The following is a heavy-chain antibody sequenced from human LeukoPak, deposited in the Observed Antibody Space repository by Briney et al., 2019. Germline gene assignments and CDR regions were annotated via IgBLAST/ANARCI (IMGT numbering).Heavy chain of an antibody. CDR3: ARAPAHYYDSSDHYYVGESYFDY. J-gene: IGHJ4*02. CDR2: ISSSSRNI. CDR1: GFTFITYS. D-gene: IGHD3-22*01. V-gene: IGHV3-21*01. Sequence: SLTLSCLSSGFTFITYSMNWVRQPAGRGRDGVASISSSSRNIYYADSVKGRFTISRDNAKNSLYLQMNSLRAEDTAVYYCARAPAHYYDSSDHYYVGESYFDYWGQGTLVTVSS.